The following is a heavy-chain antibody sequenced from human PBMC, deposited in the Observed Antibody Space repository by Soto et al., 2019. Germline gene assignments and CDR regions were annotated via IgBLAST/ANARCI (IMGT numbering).Heavy chain of an antibody. D-gene: IGHD1-26*01. V-gene: IGHV1-69*01. CDR2: IIPIFGTA. CDR3: AKGGSSTIYNWYFDL. CDR1: GGTFSSYA. J-gene: IGHJ2*01. Sequence: QVQLVQSGAEVKKPGSSVKVSCKASGGTFSSYAISWVRQAPGQGLEWMGGIIPIFGTANYEQKFQGRVTITADESTSTAYMELSSLRSEDTAVYYCAKGGSSTIYNWYFDLWGRGTLVTVSS.